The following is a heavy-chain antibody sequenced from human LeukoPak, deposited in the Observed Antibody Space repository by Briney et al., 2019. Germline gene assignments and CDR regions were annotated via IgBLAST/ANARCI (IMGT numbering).Heavy chain of an antibody. CDR3: ARTYSSFFSFDY. CDR1: GFTFSSYG. V-gene: IGHV3-33*01. CDR2: IWYDGSNK. D-gene: IGHD6-6*01. Sequence: GRSLRLSCAASGFTFSSYGMHWVRKAPGKGLEWVAVIWYDGSNKYYADSVKGRFTISRDNSKNTLYLQMNSLRAEDTAVYYCARTYSSFFSFDYWGQGTLVTVSS. J-gene: IGHJ4*02.